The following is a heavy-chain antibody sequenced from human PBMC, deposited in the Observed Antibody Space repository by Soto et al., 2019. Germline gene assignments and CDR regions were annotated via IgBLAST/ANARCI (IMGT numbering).Heavy chain of an antibody. J-gene: IGHJ6*02. CDR3: ASLGYYDSSGYNHYYYYGTDV. V-gene: IGHV4-34*01. CDR2: INHSGST. D-gene: IGHD3-22*01. CDR1: GGSFSGYY. Sequence: SETLSLTCAVYGGSFSGYYWSWIRQPPGKGLEWIGEINHSGSTNYNPSLKSRVTISVDTSKNQFSLKLSSVTAADTAVYYCASLGYYDSSGYNHYYYYGTDVWGQGTTVTVSS.